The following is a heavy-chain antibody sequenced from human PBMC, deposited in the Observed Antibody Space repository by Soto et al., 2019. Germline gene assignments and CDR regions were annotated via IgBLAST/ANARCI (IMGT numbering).Heavy chain of an antibody. Sequence: QVQLQESGPGVVKPSGTLSLTCTVSGGSITTSHWWTWVRQPPGKELEWIAEINHTGGTNYKPSLRSRVTISLDKSKSQFSLNLSSVTAADAAVYYCARARAWRDGMEVWGHGTTVTVSS. V-gene: IGHV4-4*02. D-gene: IGHD3-3*01. CDR2: INHTGGT. CDR3: ARARAWRDGMEV. J-gene: IGHJ6*02. CDR1: GGSITTSHW.